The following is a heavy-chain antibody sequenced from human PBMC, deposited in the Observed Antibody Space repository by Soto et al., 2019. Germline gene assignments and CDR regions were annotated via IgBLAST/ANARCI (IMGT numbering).Heavy chain of an antibody. J-gene: IGHJ4*02. Sequence: PSETLSITCTVSGVSISSYYWRWIRKPPGKGLEWIGYIYYSGSTNYNPSLKSRVNISVDTSKNQFSLKLNSMTAADTAVYYCARHNYGSGSTYFDYWGQGTLVTVS. CDR2: IYYSGST. CDR1: GVSISSYY. V-gene: IGHV4-59*08. D-gene: IGHD3-10*01. CDR3: ARHNYGSGSTYFDY.